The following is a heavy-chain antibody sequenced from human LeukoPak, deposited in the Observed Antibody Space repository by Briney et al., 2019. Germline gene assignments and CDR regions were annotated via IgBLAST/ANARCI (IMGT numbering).Heavy chain of an antibody. CDR2: MSYNGQVT. D-gene: IGHD1-1*01. Sequence: GGSLRLSCAASGFTFSSYGMHWVCQAPGKGLEWVAVMSYNGQVTYYADSVKGRFTISRDNSQNMLYLQMNSLRVDDTSVYYCAKVQLERRELLPNFDSWGQGTLVTVSS. V-gene: IGHV3-30*18. CDR1: GFTFSSYG. CDR3: AKVQLERRELLPNFDS. J-gene: IGHJ4*02.